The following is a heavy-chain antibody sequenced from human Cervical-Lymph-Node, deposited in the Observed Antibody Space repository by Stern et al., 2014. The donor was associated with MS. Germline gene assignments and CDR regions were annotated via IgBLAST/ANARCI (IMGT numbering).Heavy chain of an antibody. J-gene: IGHJ4*02. V-gene: IGHV3-9*01. CDR2: ITWDSSST. CDR1: GFNFGDYA. CDR3: ARDLGTSSDY. D-gene: IGHD1-1*01. Sequence: VQLEESGGGLVQPGTSLRLSCAASGFNFGDYAMHWVRQAPGKGLEWVSGITWDSSSTGYADSVKGRFTISKDNAKNSLYLQMNSLRNEDTALYYCARDLGTSSDYWGQGILVTVSS.